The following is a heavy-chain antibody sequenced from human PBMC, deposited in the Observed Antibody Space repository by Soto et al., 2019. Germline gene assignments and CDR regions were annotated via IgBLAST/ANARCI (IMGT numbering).Heavy chain of an antibody. V-gene: IGHV1-8*01. D-gene: IGHD4-17*01. Sequence: GASVKVSCKASGYTFTSYDINWVRQATGQGLEWMGWMNPNSGNTGYAQKFQGRVTMTRNTSISTAYMELSSLRSEDTAVYYCARGIGAQTTVTTRAPWGQGTLVTVSS. J-gene: IGHJ5*02. CDR1: GYTFTSYD. CDR2: MNPNSGNT. CDR3: ARGIGAQTTVTTRAP.